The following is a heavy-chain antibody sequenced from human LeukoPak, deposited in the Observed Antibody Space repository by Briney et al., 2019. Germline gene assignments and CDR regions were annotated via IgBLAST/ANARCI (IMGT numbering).Heavy chain of an antibody. J-gene: IGHJ4*02. V-gene: IGHV1-2*02. CDR1: GYSFTAFY. CDR2: IHPRSGDT. Sequence: ASLKVSCKASGYSFTAFYIHWVRQPPGQGLEWMGWIHPRSGDTRYAQKFQGRVTMARDTSISTVYMDLSSLGSDDTAVYYCARDGEYGTGSYYRGSFDYWGQGILVTVSS. D-gene: IGHD3-10*01. CDR3: ARDGEYGTGSYYRGSFDY.